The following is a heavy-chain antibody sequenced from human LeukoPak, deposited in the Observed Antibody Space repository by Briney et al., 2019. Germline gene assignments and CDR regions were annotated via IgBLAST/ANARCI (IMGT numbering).Heavy chain of an antibody. V-gene: IGHV4-61*02. J-gene: IGHJ6*04. CDR1: GGSISSGSYY. D-gene: IGHD3-10*01. Sequence: SETLSLTCTVSGGSISSGSYYWSWIRQPAGKGLEWIGRIYTSGSTNYNPSLKSRVTISVDTSKNQFSLKLSSVTAADTAVYYCASNYYGSGSYYFSVDVWGKGTTVTISS. CDR3: ASNYYGSGSYYFSVDV. CDR2: IYTSGST.